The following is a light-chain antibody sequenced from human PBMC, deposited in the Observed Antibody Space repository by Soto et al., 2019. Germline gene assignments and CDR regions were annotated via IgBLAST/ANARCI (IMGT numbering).Light chain of an antibody. CDR1: SSDVGSYNL. Sequence: QSALTQPASVSGSPGQSITISCTGTSSDVGSYNLVSWYQQHPGKAPKLMIYEVSKRPSGVSNRFSGSKSDNTASLTISGLQAEDEADYYCCSYAGSSTLYVVFGGGTKLTVL. V-gene: IGLV2-23*02. J-gene: IGLJ2*01. CDR3: CSYAGSSTLYVV. CDR2: EVS.